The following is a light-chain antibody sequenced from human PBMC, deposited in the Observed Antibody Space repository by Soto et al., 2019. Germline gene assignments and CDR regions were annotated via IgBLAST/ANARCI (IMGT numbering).Light chain of an antibody. CDR1: SSDVGGYNY. V-gene: IGLV2-14*01. J-gene: IGLJ1*01. CDR3: SSYTSSSTLYV. Sequence: QSALTQPASVSGSPGQSITISCTGTSSDVGGYNYVSWYQQHPGKAPKLMIYDVSNRPSGVSNRFSGSKSGNTXXXTISGLQAEDEADYYCSSYTSSSTLYVFGTG. CDR2: DVS.